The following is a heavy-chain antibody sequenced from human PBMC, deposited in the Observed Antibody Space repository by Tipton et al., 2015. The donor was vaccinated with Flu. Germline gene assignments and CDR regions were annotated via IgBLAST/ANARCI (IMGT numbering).Heavy chain of an antibody. J-gene: IGHJ4*02. D-gene: IGHD6-19*01. CDR1: GFMFSGYG. CDR2: IRHDESDK. Sequence: GSLRLSCAASGFMFSGYGMHWVRQAPGKGLEWVAFIRHDESDKYYADSVKGRFTISRDDSKNALYLVIKSLRPEDTAVYYCAKDGWDTSGWYPFDYWGQGTLVTVSS. CDR3: AKDGWDTSGWYPFDY. V-gene: IGHV3-30*02.